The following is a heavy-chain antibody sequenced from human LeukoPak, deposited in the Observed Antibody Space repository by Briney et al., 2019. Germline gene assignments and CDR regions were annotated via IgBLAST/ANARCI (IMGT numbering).Heavy chain of an antibody. CDR1: GGSFSGYY. CDR3: ARLLTGWFDP. CDR2: INHSGST. V-gene: IGHV4-34*01. D-gene: IGHD7-27*01. Sequence: SSETLSLTCAVYGGSFSGYYWSWIRQPPGKGLEWIGEINHSGSTNYNPSLKSRVTISVDTSKNQFSLRLSSVTAADTAVYYCARLLTGWFDPWGQGTLVTVSS. J-gene: IGHJ5*02.